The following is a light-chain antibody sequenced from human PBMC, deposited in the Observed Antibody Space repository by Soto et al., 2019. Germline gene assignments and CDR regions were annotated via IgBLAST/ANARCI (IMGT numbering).Light chain of an antibody. V-gene: IGKV3-15*01. CDR1: QSVSST. J-gene: IGKJ1*01. CDR2: ATS. Sequence: EIVMTQSPATLSVSLGESATLSCRASQSVSSTLAWYQQRPGQAPRLLIYATSTRATGIPARFSGSGSGTEFTLTISSLQSEDFAVYYCQQYNNWPRTFGQGTKVDIK. CDR3: QQYNNWPRT.